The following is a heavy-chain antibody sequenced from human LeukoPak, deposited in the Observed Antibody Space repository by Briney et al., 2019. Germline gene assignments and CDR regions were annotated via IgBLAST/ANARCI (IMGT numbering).Heavy chain of an antibody. V-gene: IGHV3-7*01. CDR1: VFIFSTYW. CDR2: IKEDGSRA. J-gene: IGHJ4*02. Sequence: PGGSLRLSCGASVFIFSTYWMDWVRQAPGKGLEWVASIKEDGSRADYVDSVRGRFTVSRDNTKNSLFLQMNGPRVDDTALYYCASDRTFSQFDYWGQGTLVTVSS. CDR3: ASDRTFSQFDY.